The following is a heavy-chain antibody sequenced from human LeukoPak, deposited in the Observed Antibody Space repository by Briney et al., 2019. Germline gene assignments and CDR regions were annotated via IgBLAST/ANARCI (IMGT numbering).Heavy chain of an antibody. CDR3: ATEGPNYYMDV. CDR1: GGTFSKFG. J-gene: IGHJ6*03. CDR2: IIPMFGAA. V-gene: IGHV1-69*05. Sequence: SVKVSCRASGGTFSKFGIGWVRQAPGEGLEWMGGIIPMFGAANYAQKFQGRVTITTDESTTTAHMELISLTSDDTAVYFCATEGPNYYMDVWGKGTTVTVSS.